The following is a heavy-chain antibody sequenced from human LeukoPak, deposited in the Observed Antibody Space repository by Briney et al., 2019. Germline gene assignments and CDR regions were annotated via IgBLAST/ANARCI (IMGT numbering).Heavy chain of an antibody. CDR3: ARATRYDSSVYYFDY. V-gene: IGHV3-53*01. CDR1: GFTVSSSY. J-gene: IGHJ4*02. D-gene: IGHD3-22*01. Sequence: GGSLRLSCAASGFTVSSSYMSWVRQAPGKGLEWVSVIYSGGSTYYADSVKGRFTISRGNSKNTMYLQMNGLRAEDTAVYYCARATRYDSSVYYFDYWGQGTLVTVSS. CDR2: IYSGGST.